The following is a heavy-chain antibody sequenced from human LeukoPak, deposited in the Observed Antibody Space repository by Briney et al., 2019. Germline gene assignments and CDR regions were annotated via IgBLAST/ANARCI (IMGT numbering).Heavy chain of an antibody. Sequence: GGSLRLSCVASGFTYSTYWMHWLRQVPGKGLVWVSHIHTDGRSTSYADSVKGRFTISRDNAKNTLYLQMNSLRVEDTAVYYCARDLYDSSGYAYWGQGTLVTVSS. V-gene: IGHV3-74*01. CDR3: ARDLYDSSGYAY. J-gene: IGHJ4*02. CDR1: GFTYSTYW. CDR2: IHTDGRST. D-gene: IGHD3-22*01.